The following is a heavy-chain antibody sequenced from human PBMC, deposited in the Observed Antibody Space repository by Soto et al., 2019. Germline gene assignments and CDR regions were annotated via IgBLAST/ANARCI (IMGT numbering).Heavy chain of an antibody. D-gene: IGHD6-13*01. CDR2: ISSSSIAI. CDR1: GFTFSSSS. V-gene: IGHV3-48*01. J-gene: IGHJ4*02. CDR3: ARLRGISNWETPS. Sequence: EVQLVESGGGLVQPGGSLRLSCAASGFTFSSSSMNWVRQAPGKGLEWDSYISSSSIAIYYVDSVKGRFTISRDNAKNSLYLQMNSLRAEDTAVYYCARLRGISNWETPSWGQGTLVTVSS.